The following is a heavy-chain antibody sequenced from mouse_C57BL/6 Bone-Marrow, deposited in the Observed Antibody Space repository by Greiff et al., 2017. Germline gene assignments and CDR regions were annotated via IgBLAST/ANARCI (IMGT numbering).Heavy chain of an antibody. Sequence: QVQLQQSGAELARPGASVKMSCKASGYTFTSYTMHWVKQRPGQGLEWIGYINPSSGYTKYNQKFKDKATLTADKSSRIAYMQLSGLTSEDASVYYCARSAITTGACLAYWGQGTLVTVSA. CDR1: GYTFTSYT. D-gene: IGHD1-2*01. CDR2: INPSSGYT. CDR3: ARSAITTGACLAY. V-gene: IGHV1-4*01. J-gene: IGHJ3*01.